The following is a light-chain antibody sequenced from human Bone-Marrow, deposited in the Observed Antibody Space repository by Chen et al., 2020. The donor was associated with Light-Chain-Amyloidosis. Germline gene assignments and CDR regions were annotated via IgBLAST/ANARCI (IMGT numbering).Light chain of an antibody. Sequence: QSALTQPAPVTGPPGQSSTTSCSGTSGDVDGYNYVSWYQQHPGKAPKLMIYDVTYRPLVVSSRFSDSKSSYTASLTISGLQAEDEADYYCSSYAGSPTYLIFGGWTKLSVL. CDR2: DVT. CDR3: SSYAGSPTYLI. CDR1: SGDVDGYNY. V-gene: IGLV2-14*03. J-gene: IGLJ2*01.